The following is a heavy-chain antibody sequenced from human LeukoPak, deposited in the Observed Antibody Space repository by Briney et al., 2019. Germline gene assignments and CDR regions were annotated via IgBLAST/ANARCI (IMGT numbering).Heavy chain of an antibody. CDR1: GFTFSSYA. J-gene: IGHJ6*03. V-gene: IGHV3-23*01. CDR3: AKAEYYYILSGPEGMLVYYMDV. CDR2: ISGSGGST. D-gene: IGHD3-9*01. Sequence: PGGSLRLSCAASGFTFSSYAMSWVRQAPGKGLEWVSAISGSGGSTYYADSVKGRFTIPRDNSKNTLYLQMNSVRAEDTAVYYCAKAEYYYILSGPEGMLVYYMDVWGKGTTVTVSS.